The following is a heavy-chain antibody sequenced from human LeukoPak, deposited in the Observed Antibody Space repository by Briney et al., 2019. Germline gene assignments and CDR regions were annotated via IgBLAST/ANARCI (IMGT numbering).Heavy chain of an antibody. CDR2: IYYSGTT. CDR1: GGSINGYY. V-gene: IGHV4-59*08. D-gene: IGHD1-26*01. Sequence: SETLSLTCTVSGGSINGYYWSWIRQPPGRGLEWIEYIYYSGTTKYNPALQSRVTISVDTSNNQFSLKLSSVTAADTAVYYCARHGGSYFPYWGQGTLVTVSS. J-gene: IGHJ4*02. CDR3: ARHGGSYFPY.